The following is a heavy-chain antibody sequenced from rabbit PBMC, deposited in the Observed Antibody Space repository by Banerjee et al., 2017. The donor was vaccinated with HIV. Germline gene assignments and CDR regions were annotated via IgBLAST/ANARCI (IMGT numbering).Heavy chain of an antibody. D-gene: IGHD8-1*01. CDR1: GIDFSSYYY. Sequence: QQQLEESGGGMVKPGGTLTLTCKASGIDFSSYYYMCWVRQAPGKGLEWIACIYDGSSGSTYYASWAKGRFTISKTSSTTVTLQMTSLTAADTATYFCARCWSGNSYGLHLWGQGTLVTVS. CDR3: ARCWSGNSYGLHL. CDR2: IYDGSSGST. J-gene: IGHJ6*01. V-gene: IGHV1S45*01.